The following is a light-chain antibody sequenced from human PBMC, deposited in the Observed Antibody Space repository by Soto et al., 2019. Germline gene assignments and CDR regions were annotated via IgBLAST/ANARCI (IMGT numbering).Light chain of an antibody. Sequence: EIVLTQSPGTLSLSPGERATLSCRASQSVSSRYLAWYQQKPGQAPRLLIYGASSRATGIPDRFSGSGSGTDFTLTISRLEPEDFAVYYCQQRSNWPRRFTFGPGTKVDIK. J-gene: IGKJ3*01. V-gene: IGKV3D-20*02. CDR3: QQRSNWPRRFT. CDR2: GAS. CDR1: QSVSSRY.